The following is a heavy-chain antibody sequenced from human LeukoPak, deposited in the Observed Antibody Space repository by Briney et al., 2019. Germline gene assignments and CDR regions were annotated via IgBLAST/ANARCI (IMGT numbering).Heavy chain of an antibody. CDR2: ISYDGSNK. Sequence: PGGSLRLSCVASGFIFRTYAMHWVRQAPGKGLEWVAVISYDGSNKYYADSVKGRFTISRDKSKNTVYLQMNSLSAEDTAVYYCAKDLLGGDSGSYYEVGELGMDVWGQGTTVTVSS. V-gene: IGHV3-30*18. J-gene: IGHJ6*02. D-gene: IGHD1-26*01. CDR1: GFIFRTYA. CDR3: AKDLLGGDSGSYYEVGELGMDV.